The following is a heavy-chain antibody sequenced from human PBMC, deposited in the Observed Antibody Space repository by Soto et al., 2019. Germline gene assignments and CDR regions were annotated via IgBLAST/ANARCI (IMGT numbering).Heavy chain of an antibody. D-gene: IGHD6-19*01. J-gene: IGHJ5*02. CDR3: AKDPYLGQWLVA. CDR2: ISGSGGST. Sequence: PGGALRLSCSASGFIFSCYAMSWVRQAPGKGLEWVSAISGSGGSTYYADSVKGRFTISRDNSKNTLYLQMNSLRAEDTAVYYCAKDPYLGQWLVAWGQGTLVTVSS. V-gene: IGHV3-23*01. CDR1: GFIFSCYA.